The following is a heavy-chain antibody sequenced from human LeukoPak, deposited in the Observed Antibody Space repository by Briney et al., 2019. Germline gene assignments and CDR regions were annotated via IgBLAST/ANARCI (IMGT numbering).Heavy chain of an antibody. CDR3: ARHCSTTTCQYYYYHMDV. V-gene: IGHV4-59*08. Sequence: PSETLSLICTVSGGSINPYYWSWIRQAPGKGLEWLGYFFYSGSANYNPSHNSRIRISVDTSKKQISQTLTSVTAADTAVYYCARHCSTTTCQYYYYHMDVWGKGTTVTVSS. CDR1: GGSINPYY. CDR2: FFYSGSA. J-gene: IGHJ6*03. D-gene: IGHD2-2*01.